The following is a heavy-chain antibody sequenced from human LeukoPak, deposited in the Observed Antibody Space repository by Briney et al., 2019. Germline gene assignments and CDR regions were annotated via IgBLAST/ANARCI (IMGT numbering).Heavy chain of an antibody. V-gene: IGHV3-7*01. J-gene: IGHJ4*02. CDR3: ARASGKYYFDY. CDR2: IKHDGSEK. CDR1: GFTFNSYW. D-gene: IGHD3-10*01. Sequence: GGSLRLSCADSGFTFNSYWMGWVRQTPGKGLEWVANIKHDGSEKYYVDSVEGRFTISRDNAKNSLYLQMNSLRAEDTAVYYCARASGKYYFDYWGQGTLVTVSS.